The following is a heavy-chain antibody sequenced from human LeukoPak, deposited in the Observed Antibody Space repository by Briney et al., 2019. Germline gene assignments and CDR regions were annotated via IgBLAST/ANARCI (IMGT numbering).Heavy chain of an antibody. CDR1: GYTLTSLD. V-gene: IGHV1-8*03. D-gene: IGHD2-15*01. CDR3: ARVDGSPDY. CDR2: INTNSGNR. Sequence: ASVNVSCKTSGYTLTSLDINWVRQATGQGLEWMGWINTNSGNRGYAQQFQGRVTITRDISTRTAYMELTNLRSEDTAVYYCARVDGSPDYWGQGTLVTVSS. J-gene: IGHJ4*02.